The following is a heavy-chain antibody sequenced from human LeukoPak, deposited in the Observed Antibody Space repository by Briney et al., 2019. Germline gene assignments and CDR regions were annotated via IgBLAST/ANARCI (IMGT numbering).Heavy chain of an antibody. CDR2: ISSSGSTI. J-gene: IGHJ3*02. D-gene: IGHD6-19*01. CDR3: ARDQSIAVAARAFDI. Sequence: GGSLRLSCAASGFTFSDYYMSWIRQAPGKGLEWVSYISSSGSTIYYADSVKGRFTISRDSAKNSLYLQMNSLRAEDTAVYYCARDQSIAVAARAFDIWGQGTMVTVSS. V-gene: IGHV3-11*01. CDR1: GFTFSDYY.